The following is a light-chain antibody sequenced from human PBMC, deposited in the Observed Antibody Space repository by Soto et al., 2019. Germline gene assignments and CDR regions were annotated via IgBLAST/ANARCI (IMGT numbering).Light chain of an antibody. V-gene: IGLV2-14*03. CDR2: DVA. J-gene: IGLJ1*01. Sequence: QSVLTHPASVSGSPGQSITISCPGTSIDVGAYNFVSWYQHYPDKAPKVVIYDVANRPSGVSYRFSASKSGNTASLTISGLQAEDEADYYCMSFTSSNTYVFGTGTQLTVL. CDR1: SIDVGAYNF. CDR3: MSFTSSNTYV.